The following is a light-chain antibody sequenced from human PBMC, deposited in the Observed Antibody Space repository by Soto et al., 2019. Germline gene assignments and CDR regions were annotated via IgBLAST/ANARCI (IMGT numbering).Light chain of an antibody. CDR2: DAS. V-gene: IGKV3-11*01. CDR1: QSVSSY. Sequence: EIVLTQSPATLSLSPGERATLSCRASQSVSSYLAWYQQKPGQAPRLLIYDASNRATGIPARFSGSGSGTDFTLTISSLEPEDFAVYYCQQRSNWPPVFGGGTKVHIK. CDR3: QQRSNWPPV. J-gene: IGKJ4*01.